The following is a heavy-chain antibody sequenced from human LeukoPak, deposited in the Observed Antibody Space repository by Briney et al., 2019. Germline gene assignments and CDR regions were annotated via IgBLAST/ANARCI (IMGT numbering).Heavy chain of an antibody. Sequence: SETLSLTCTVSGGSVSSGSYYWSWIRQPPGKGLEWIGYIYYSGSTNYNPSLKSRVTISVDTSKNQFSLKLSSVTAADTAVYYCARGRPYYDFWSGYYSRYYYYGMDVWGQGTTVTVSS. D-gene: IGHD3-3*01. CDR1: GGSVSSGSYY. CDR3: ARGRPYYDFWSGYYSRYYYYGMDV. CDR2: IYYSGST. V-gene: IGHV4-61*01. J-gene: IGHJ6*02.